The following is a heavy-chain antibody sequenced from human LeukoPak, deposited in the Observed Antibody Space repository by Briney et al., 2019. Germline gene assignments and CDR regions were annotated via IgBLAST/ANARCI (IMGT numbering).Heavy chain of an antibody. Sequence: GSSVKVSCKASGGIFSSYAISWVRQAPGQGLEWMGGIIPIFGTANYAQKFQGRVTITADESTSTAYMELSSLRSEDTAVYYCARESDVDTAMFVYYFDYWGQGTLVTVSS. D-gene: IGHD5-18*01. V-gene: IGHV1-69*01. CDR2: IIPIFGTA. J-gene: IGHJ4*02. CDR3: ARESDVDTAMFVYYFDY. CDR1: GGIFSSYA.